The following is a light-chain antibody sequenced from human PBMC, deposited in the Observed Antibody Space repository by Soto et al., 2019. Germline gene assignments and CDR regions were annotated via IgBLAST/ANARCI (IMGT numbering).Light chain of an antibody. J-gene: IGKJ4*01. V-gene: IGKV1-5*01. CDR1: QSVTSR. Sequence: DIQMTQSPSTLSASVGDRVTITRRASQSVTSRLAWYQQKPGKAPKLLIYGASNLESGVPSRFSGSGSGTEFTLTISSLQPDDFATYYCQQYNSYSLTFGGGTTVEIK. CDR3: QQYNSYSLT. CDR2: GAS.